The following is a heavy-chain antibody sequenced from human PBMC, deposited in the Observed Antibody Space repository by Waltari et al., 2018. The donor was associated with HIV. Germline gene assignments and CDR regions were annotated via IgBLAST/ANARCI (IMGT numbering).Heavy chain of an antibody. CDR1: GFTFSGYD. Sequence: QVQLVESGGGVVHPGRSLRLSCAASGFTFSGYDMHWVRQAPGKGLEWVAVISYDGGNKYYADSVKGRFIISRDNSKNTLYLQMNSLRAEDTAVYYCAKVKPDYGDYLYYFDYWGQGTLATVSS. V-gene: IGHV3-30*18. CDR3: AKVKPDYGDYLYYFDY. CDR2: ISYDGGNK. J-gene: IGHJ4*02. D-gene: IGHD4-17*01.